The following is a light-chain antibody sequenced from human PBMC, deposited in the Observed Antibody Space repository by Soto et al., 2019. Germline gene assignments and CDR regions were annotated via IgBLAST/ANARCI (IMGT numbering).Light chain of an antibody. Sequence: IVMTQSPATLSVSPGERATLSCRASQSVSSNLAWYQQKPGQAPRLLIYGASTRATGIPDRFSGSGSETDFTLTISRLEPEDFAVYYCQQRSDWPLTFGGGTKVDIK. CDR3: QQRSDWPLT. J-gene: IGKJ4*01. CDR1: QSVSSN. V-gene: IGKV3-15*01. CDR2: GAS.